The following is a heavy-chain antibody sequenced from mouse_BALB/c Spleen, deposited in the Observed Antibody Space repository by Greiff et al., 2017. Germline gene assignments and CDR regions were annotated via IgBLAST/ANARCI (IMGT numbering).Heavy chain of an antibody. V-gene: IGHV5-6-5*01. CDR3: ARGYDYDYFDY. D-gene: IGHD2-4*01. CDR2: ISSGGST. Sequence: DVMLVESGGGLVKPGGSLKLSCAASGFTFSSYAMSWVRQTPEKRLEWVASISSGGSTYYPDSVKGRFTISRDNARNILYLQMSSLRSEDTAMYYCARGYDYDYFDYWGQGTTLTVSS. CDR1: GFTFSSYA. J-gene: IGHJ2*01.